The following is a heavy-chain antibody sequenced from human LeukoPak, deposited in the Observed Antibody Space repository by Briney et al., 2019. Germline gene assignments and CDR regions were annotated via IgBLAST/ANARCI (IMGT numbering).Heavy chain of an antibody. J-gene: IGHJ3*02. CDR3: ARDNGSSWSDALDI. D-gene: IGHD6-13*01. CDR2: IYSGGNT. V-gene: IGHV3-53*01. Sequence: RGSLRLSCAASGFTVSSNYMSWVRQAPGKGLEWVSVIYSGGNTYHADSVKGRFTISRDNSKNTLHLQMNSLRAEDTAVYYCARDNGSSWSDALDIWGQGTMVTVSS. CDR1: GFTVSSNY.